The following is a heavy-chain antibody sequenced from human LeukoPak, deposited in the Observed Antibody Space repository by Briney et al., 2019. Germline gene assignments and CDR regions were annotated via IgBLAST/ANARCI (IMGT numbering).Heavy chain of an antibody. CDR2: ISSSGSTI. D-gene: IGHD6-19*01. CDR1: GFTFSSYG. J-gene: IGHJ4*02. Sequence: PGGSLRLSCAASGFTFSSYGMHWVRQAPGKGLEWVSYISSSGSTIYYADSVKGRFTIPRDNAKNSLYLQMNSLRAEDTAVYYCAKGPRGGQWLPIDYWGQGTLVTVSS. V-gene: IGHV3-48*04. CDR3: AKGPRGGQWLPIDY.